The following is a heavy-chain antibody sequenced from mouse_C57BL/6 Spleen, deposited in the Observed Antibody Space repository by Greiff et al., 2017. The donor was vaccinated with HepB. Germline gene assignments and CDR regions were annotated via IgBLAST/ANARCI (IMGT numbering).Heavy chain of an antibody. D-gene: IGHD1-1*01. J-gene: IGHJ4*01. CDR1: GYAFSSSW. CDR2: IYPGDGDT. Sequence: VKLKQSGPELVKPGASVKISCKASGYAFSSSWMNWVKQRPGKGLEWIGRIYPGDGDTNYNGKFKGKATLTADKSSSTAYMQLSSLTSEDSAVYFCASSLYYYGSSYGAMDYWGQGTSVTVSS. CDR3: ASSLYYYGSSYGAMDY. V-gene: IGHV1-82*01.